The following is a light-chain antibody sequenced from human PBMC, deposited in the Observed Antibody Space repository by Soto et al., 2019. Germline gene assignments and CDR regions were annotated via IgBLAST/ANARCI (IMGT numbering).Light chain of an antibody. J-gene: IGKJ2*01. Sequence: DIQMTQSPSSLSASVGDRVTITCRASQSISSYLNWYQQKPRKAPKLLIYAASSLQSGVPSRFSGSGSETDFTLTISSLQPEDFATYYCQQSYSTPMYTFGQGTKLEIK. CDR3: QQSYSTPMYT. CDR1: QSISSY. CDR2: AAS. V-gene: IGKV1-39*01.